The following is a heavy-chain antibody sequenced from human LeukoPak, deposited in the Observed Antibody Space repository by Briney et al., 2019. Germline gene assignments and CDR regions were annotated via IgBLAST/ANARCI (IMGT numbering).Heavy chain of an antibody. CDR1: GFTVSSNY. CDR3: ARETDYYDSTYYYSYGMDV. J-gene: IGHJ6*02. CDR2: IYSGGST. Sequence: GGSLRLSCAASGFTVSSNYMSWVRQAPGKGLEWVSVIYSGGSTYYADSVKGRFTISRDNSKNTLYLQMNSLRAEDTAVYYCARETDYYDSTYYYSYGMDVWGQGTTVTVSS. V-gene: IGHV3-66*01. D-gene: IGHD3-22*01.